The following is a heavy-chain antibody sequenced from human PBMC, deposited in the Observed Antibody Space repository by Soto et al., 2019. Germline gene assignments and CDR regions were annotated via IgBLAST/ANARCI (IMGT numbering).Heavy chain of an antibody. Sequence: QVQLVESGGGVVQPGRSLRLSCAASGFTFSSYGMHWVRQAPGKGLEWVAVISYDGSNKYYADSVKGRFTISRDNSKNTLYLQMNSLRAEDTAVYYCAKDLFGTTGTVDYWGQGTLVTVSS. J-gene: IGHJ4*02. CDR1: GFTFSSYG. V-gene: IGHV3-30*18. D-gene: IGHD1-1*01. CDR2: ISYDGSNK. CDR3: AKDLFGTTGTVDY.